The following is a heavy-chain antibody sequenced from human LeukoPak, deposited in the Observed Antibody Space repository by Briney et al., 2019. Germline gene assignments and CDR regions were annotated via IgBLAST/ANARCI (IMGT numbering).Heavy chain of an antibody. V-gene: IGHV3-23*01. CDR3: AKVISSYSGYDSY. CDR1: GITFNNYG. D-gene: IGHD5-12*01. Sequence: PGGSLRLSCAASGITFNNYGMSWVRQAPGKGLEWVSSISNGGDHRFYADSVRGRFTISRDNSKNTLYLQMDSLRAEDTAVYYCAKVISSYSGYDSYWGQGTLVTVSS. CDR2: ISNGGDHR. J-gene: IGHJ4*02.